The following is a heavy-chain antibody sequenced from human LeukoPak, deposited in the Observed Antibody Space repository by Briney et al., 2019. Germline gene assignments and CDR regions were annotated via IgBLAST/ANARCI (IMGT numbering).Heavy chain of an antibody. Sequence: LGGSLSLFCAASGFTFSNAWMSWVRQAPGKGLEWVGRIKSKTDGGTTDYAAPVKGRFTISRDDSKNTLYLQMNSLKTEDTAVYYCTTGGHIVVVTAIGTGNWFDPWGQGTLVTVSS. V-gene: IGHV3-15*01. CDR2: IKSKTDGGTT. CDR1: GFTFSNAW. CDR3: TTGGHIVVVTAIGTGNWFDP. J-gene: IGHJ5*02. D-gene: IGHD2-21*02.